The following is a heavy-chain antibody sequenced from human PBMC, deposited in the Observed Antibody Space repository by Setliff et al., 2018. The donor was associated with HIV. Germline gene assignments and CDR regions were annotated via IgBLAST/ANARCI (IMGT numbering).Heavy chain of an antibody. CDR2: IYTNGST. D-gene: IGHD2-21*02. CDR1: GGSISRGNHF. J-gene: IGHJ5*02. Sequence: SETLSLTCTVSGGSISRGNHFWTWIRQPAGKGLEWIGRIYTNGSTNYNPSLKSRATIAVDTSKNQFSLKLSSVTAADTAVYYCARSVVVVTVEWFDPWGLGTLVTVSS. V-gene: IGHV4-61*02. CDR3: ARSVVVVTVEWFDP.